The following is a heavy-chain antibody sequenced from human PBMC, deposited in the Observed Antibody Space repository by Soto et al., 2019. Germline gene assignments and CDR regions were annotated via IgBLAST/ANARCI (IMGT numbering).Heavy chain of an antibody. CDR3: ARIPNKSSGWYGYYYYCMDV. Sequence: QVTLKESGPVLVKPTEALTLTCTVSGFSLSNARMGVSWIRQPPGKALEWLAHIFSNDEKSYSTTLNSRLTISKDTSKSQVVITMTNMDAVDTVTYCCARIPNKSSGWYGYYYYCMDVWGKGTTVTVSS. CDR1: GFSLSNARMG. CDR2: IFSNDEK. J-gene: IGHJ6*03. D-gene: IGHD6-19*01. V-gene: IGHV2-26*01.